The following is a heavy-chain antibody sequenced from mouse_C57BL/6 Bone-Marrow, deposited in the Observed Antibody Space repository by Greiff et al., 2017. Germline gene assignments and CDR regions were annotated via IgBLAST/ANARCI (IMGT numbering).Heavy chain of an antibody. CDR3: AADGYYGFAY. Sequence: QVQLKQPGAELVMPGASVTLSCKASGYTFTSYWMHWVKQRPGQGLEWIGEIDPSDSYTNYNQKFKGKSTLTVDKSSSTAYMQLSSLTSEDSAVYYCAADGYYGFAYWGQGTLVTVSA. V-gene: IGHV1-69*01. CDR1: GYTFTSYW. J-gene: IGHJ3*01. CDR2: IDPSDSYT. D-gene: IGHD2-3*01.